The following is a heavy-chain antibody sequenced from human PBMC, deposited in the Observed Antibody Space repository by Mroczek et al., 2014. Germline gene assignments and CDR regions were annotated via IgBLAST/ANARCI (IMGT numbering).Heavy chain of an antibody. J-gene: IGHJ6*03. CDR1: GGSISSGSYY. CDR3: ARVALDTIFGERYYMDV. Sequence: QVQLQESGPGLVKPSQTLSLTCTVSGGSISSGSYYWSWIRQPAGKGLEWIGRIYTSGSTNYNPSLKSRVTMSVDTSKNQFSLKLSSVTAADTAVYYCARVALDTIFGERYYMDVWGKGTTVTGLL. CDR2: IYTSGST. V-gene: IGHV4-61*02. D-gene: IGHD3-3*01.